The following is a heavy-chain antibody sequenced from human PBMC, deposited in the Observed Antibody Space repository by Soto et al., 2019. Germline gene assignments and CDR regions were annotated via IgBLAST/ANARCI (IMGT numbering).Heavy chain of an antibody. V-gene: IGHV3-7*01. CDR3: ARDLGYQTLDH. D-gene: IGHD6-25*01. Sequence: EVQLVESGGGLVQPGGSLRLSCAASGLTFSRSLMSWARQAPGKGLQWVANIKEDGSEEYYLDSVKGRFTISRDNAKNSLYLQMNSLTAEDTAVYYCARDLGYQTLDHWGQGTLVTVSS. CDR1: GLTFSRSL. J-gene: IGHJ4*02. CDR2: IKEDGSEE.